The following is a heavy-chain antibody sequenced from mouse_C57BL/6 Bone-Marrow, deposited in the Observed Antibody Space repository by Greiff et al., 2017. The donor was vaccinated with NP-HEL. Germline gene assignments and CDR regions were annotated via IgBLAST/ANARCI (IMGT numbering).Heavy chain of an antibody. CDR1: GFSLTSYG. CDR3: ARQGGSSYYHAMDY. D-gene: IGHD1-1*01. V-gene: IGHV2-6-1*01. CDR2: IWSDGST. J-gene: IGHJ4*01. Sequence: VQLQQSGPGLVAPSQSLSITCTVSGFSLTSYGVHWVRQPPGKGLEWLVVIWSDGSTTYNSALKSRLSISKDNSKSQVFLKMNSLQTDDTAMYYCARQGGSSYYHAMDYWGQGTSVTVSS.